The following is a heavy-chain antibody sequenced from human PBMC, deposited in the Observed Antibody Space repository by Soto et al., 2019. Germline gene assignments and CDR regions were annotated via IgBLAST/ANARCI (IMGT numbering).Heavy chain of an antibody. CDR3: AKDQWELMH. V-gene: IGHV3-23*05. Sequence: PGGSLRLSCAASGFTFSSSAMTWVRQTPGKGLQWVSSIDSAFTTYYSDSLKGHFTISGDNSKNTVYLQMNSLRADDTAVYYCAKDQWELMHWGQGTLVTVSS. J-gene: IGHJ4*01. CDR2: IDSAFTT. CDR1: GFTFSSSA. D-gene: IGHD1-26*01.